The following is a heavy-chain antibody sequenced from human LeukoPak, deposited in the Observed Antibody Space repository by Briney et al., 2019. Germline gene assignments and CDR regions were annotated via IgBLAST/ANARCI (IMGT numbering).Heavy chain of an antibody. Sequence: GGSLRLSCAASGFSFSSYGMNWVRQAPGKGLEWVSSISSSSSYIYYADSVKGRFTISRDNAKNSLYPQMNSLRAEDTAVYYCARGVERWLKLEGFDYWGQGTLVTVSS. V-gene: IGHV3-21*01. CDR1: GFSFSSYG. D-gene: IGHD5-24*01. J-gene: IGHJ4*02. CDR3: ARGVERWLKLEGFDY. CDR2: ISSSSSYI.